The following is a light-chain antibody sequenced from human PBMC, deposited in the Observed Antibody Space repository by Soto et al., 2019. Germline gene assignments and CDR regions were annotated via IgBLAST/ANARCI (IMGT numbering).Light chain of an antibody. CDR2: AAS. Sequence: DLQTTQSPSYLAASVGGRRTITCRASRSISNYLNWYQLKPGKAPKLXXXAASTLQSGVPSRFSGSVSGTDFTLTISNLQTEDFATYFCQQSYDIPTWTFGQGTKVDIK. CDR3: QQSYDIPTWT. J-gene: IGKJ1*01. CDR1: RSISNY. V-gene: IGKV1-39*01.